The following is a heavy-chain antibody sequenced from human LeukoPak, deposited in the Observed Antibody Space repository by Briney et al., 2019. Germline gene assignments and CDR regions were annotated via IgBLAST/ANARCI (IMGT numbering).Heavy chain of an antibody. D-gene: IGHD5-12*01. V-gene: IGHV3-11*01. J-gene: IGHJ4*02. CDR1: GFRLSDYY. CDR2: ITSSGDDI. CDR3: ASDIVATSGAF. Sequence: GGSLRLSCAASGFRLSDYYMSCIRQAPGEGLEWVAYITSSGDDIYYADSVKGRFTISRDNAKNALFVRIHSQRVEDACTFYCASDIVATSGAFGGQGTLVSVS.